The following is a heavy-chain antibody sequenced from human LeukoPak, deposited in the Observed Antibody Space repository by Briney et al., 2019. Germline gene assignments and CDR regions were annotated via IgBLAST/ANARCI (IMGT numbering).Heavy chain of an antibody. J-gene: IGHJ4*02. V-gene: IGHV3-23*01. CDR3: AKRVSRSSWEHQTIDY. Sequence: PGGSLRLSCAASGFTFSSYSMNWVRQAPGKGLEWVSAISNGGATRNYADSVKGRFTISRDNSQNTLYLQLNSLRADDTAVYYCAKRVSRSSWEHQTIDYWGQGTLVTVSS. D-gene: IGHD6-13*01. CDR1: GFTFSSYS. CDR2: ISNGGATR.